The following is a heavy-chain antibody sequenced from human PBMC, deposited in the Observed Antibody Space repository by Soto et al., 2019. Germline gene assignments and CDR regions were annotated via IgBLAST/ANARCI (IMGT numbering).Heavy chain of an antibody. CDR2: ISSSGSTI. J-gene: IGHJ6*02. CDR1: GFTFSSYE. D-gene: IGHD1-26*01. CDR3: ARDSGSYSRYGKDV. Sequence: PGGSLRLSCAASGFTFSSYEMNWVRQAPGKGLEWVSYISSSGSTIYYADSVKGRFTISRDNAKNSLYLQMNSLRAEDTAVYYCARDSGSYSRYGKDVWGQGTTVTVSS. V-gene: IGHV3-48*03.